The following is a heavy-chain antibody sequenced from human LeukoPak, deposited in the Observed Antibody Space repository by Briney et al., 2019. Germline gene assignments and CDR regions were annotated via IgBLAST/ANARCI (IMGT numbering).Heavy chain of an antibody. D-gene: IGHD3-9*01. J-gene: IGHJ6*02. Sequence: GGSLRLSCAASGFTFSSYGMHWVRQAPGKGLEWVAVISYDGSNKYYADSVKGRFTISRDNSKNTLYLQMNSLRAEDTAVYYCAKVSDDILTGLRYYYGMDVWGQGTTVTVSS. CDR3: AKVSDDILTGLRYYYGMDV. CDR1: GFTFSSYG. V-gene: IGHV3-30*18. CDR2: ISYDGSNK.